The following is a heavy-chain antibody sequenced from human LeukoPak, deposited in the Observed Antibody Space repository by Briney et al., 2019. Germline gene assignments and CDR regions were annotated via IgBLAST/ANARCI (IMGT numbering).Heavy chain of an antibody. CDR3: ARGGYYDFWSGYWTHYYYYYGMDV. CDR1: GYTFTSYA. D-gene: IGHD3-3*01. CDR2: INAGNGNT. V-gene: IGHV1-3*01. Sequence: ASVKVSCKASGYTFTSYAMHWVRQAPGQRLEWMGWINAGNGNTKYSQKFQGRVTIIRDTSASTAYMELSSLRSEDTAVYYCARGGYYDFWSGYWTHYYYYYGMDVWGQGTTVTVSS. J-gene: IGHJ6*02.